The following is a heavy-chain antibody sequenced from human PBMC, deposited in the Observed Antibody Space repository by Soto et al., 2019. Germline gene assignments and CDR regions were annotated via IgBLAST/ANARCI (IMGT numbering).Heavy chain of an antibody. Sequence: SVKVSCKASGGTFSSYAISWVRQAPGQGLEWMGGIIPIFGTANYAQKFQGRVTITADESTSTAYTELSSLRSEDTAVYYCAVLKGYSSGWYFDYWGQGTLVTVSS. V-gene: IGHV1-69*13. CDR2: IIPIFGTA. CDR3: AVLKGYSSGWYFDY. D-gene: IGHD6-19*01. CDR1: GGTFSSYA. J-gene: IGHJ4*02.